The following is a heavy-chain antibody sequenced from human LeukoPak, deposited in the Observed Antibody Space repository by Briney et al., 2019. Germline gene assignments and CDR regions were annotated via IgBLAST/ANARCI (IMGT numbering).Heavy chain of an antibody. CDR3: ARDGLYDSSGYYMDS. CDR1: GGAISSYY. V-gene: IGHV4-59*01. J-gene: IGHJ4*02. CDR2: IYYSGGT. Sequence: PSETLSLTCIVSGGAISSYYWSWIRQSPGKGLEWIGYIYYSGGTKYNPSLMSRATISVDRAQNQFSLTLTSVTAADTAVYYCARDGLYDSSGYYMDSWGQGTPVIVSS. D-gene: IGHD3-22*01.